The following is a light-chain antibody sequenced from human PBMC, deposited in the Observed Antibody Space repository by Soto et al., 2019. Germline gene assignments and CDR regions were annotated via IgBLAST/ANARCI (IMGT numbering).Light chain of an antibody. CDR2: DAS. J-gene: IGKJ1*01. CDR3: QQYGTSTT. Sequence: EMVLTQSPGTLSLSPMELATLSFMASQSVRASYLAWYQQSPGQPPRLLIYDASTRAPGIPDRFSGSGSGTDFTLTIRRLATEDFAVYYCQQYGTSTTFGQGTKVDIK. V-gene: IGKV3-20*01. CDR1: QSVRASY.